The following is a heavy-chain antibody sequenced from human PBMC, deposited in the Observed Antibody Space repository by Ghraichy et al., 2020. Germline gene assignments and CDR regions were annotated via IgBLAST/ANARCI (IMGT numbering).Heavy chain of an antibody. Sequence: GSLRLSCAVYGGSFSGYYWSWIRQPPGKGLEWIGEINHSGSTNYNPSLKSRVTISVDTSKNQFSLKLSSVTAADTAVYYCARGTSPPIHIVVVTATTHRDYWGQGTLVTVAS. V-gene: IGHV4-34*01. CDR3: ARGTSPPIHIVVVTATTHRDY. D-gene: IGHD2-21*02. CDR2: INHSGST. CDR1: GGSFSGYY. J-gene: IGHJ4*02.